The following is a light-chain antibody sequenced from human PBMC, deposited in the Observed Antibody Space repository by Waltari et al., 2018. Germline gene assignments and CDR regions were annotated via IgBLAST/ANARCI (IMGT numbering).Light chain of an antibody. CDR1: HFVSSNY. V-gene: IGKV3-20*01. Sequence: DIVLTQSPGTLSLSPGDRATLSCRASHFVSSNYLAWYQQTPGQPPRLLIYDASARATGIADRFSGSGSGTDFTIISSRLEPEYFAVYCCQQYSNSPRTFGGGTKVE. CDR2: DAS. CDR3: QQYSNSPRT. J-gene: IGKJ4*02.